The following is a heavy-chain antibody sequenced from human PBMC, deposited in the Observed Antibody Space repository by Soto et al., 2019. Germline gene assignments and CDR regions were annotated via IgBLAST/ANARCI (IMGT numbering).Heavy chain of an antibody. CDR3: AREVKSYYYYYMDV. J-gene: IGHJ6*03. CDR1: GFTVSSNY. V-gene: IGHV3-66*01. D-gene: IGHD2-21*01. Sequence: GGSLRLSCAASGFTVSSNYMSWVRQAPGKGLEWVSVIYSGGSTYYADSVKGRFTISRDNSKNTLYLQMNSLRAEDTAVYYCAREVKSYYYYYMDVWGKGTTVTVSS. CDR2: IYSGGST.